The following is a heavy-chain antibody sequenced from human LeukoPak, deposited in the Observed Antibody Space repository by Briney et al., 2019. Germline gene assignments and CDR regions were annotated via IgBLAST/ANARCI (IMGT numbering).Heavy chain of an antibody. CDR1: GYTFTGYY. D-gene: IGHD6-19*01. CDR2: INPNSGGT. CDR3: ARVKGAVAGPSDY. J-gene: IGHJ4*02. V-gene: IGHV1-2*02. Sequence: ASVKVSCKASGYTFTGYYMHWVRQAPGQELEWMGWINPNSGGTNYAQKFQGRVTMTRDTSISTAYMELSRLRSDDTAVYYCARVKGAVAGPSDYWGQGTLVTVSS.